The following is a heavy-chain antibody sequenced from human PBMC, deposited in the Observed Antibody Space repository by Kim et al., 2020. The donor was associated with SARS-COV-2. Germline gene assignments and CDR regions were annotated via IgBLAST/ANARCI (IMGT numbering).Heavy chain of an antibody. Sequence: ASVKVSCKASGYTFTSYAMHWVRQAPGQRLEWMGWINAGNGNTKYSQKFQGRVTITRDTSASTAYMELSSLRSEDTAVYYCARELDSSWSPRTYYYYYYGMDVWGQGTTVTVSS. CDR1: GYTFTSYA. V-gene: IGHV1-3*01. CDR2: INAGNGNT. D-gene: IGHD6-13*01. J-gene: IGHJ6*02. CDR3: ARELDSSWSPRTYYYYYYGMDV.